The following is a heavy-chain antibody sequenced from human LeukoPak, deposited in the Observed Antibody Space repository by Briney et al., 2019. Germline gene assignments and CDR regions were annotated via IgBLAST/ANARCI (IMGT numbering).Heavy chain of an antibody. V-gene: IGHV3-11*03. CDR1: GFTFSDYY. Sequence: PGGSLRLSCAASGFTFSDYYMSWIRQAPGKGLEWVSYINSSGSNTNYADSVKGRFTISRDNAKNSLYLQMNSLRAEDTAVYYCARYFYDNSGYYPVFDYWGQGALVTVSS. CDR2: INSSGSNT. J-gene: IGHJ4*02. CDR3: ARYFYDNSGYYPVFDY. D-gene: IGHD3-22*01.